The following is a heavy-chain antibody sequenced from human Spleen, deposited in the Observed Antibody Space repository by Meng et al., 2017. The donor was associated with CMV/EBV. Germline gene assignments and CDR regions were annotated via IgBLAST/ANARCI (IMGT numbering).Heavy chain of an antibody. CDR1: GGTFSSYD. Sequence: SVKVSCKASGGTFSSYDISWVRQAPGQGLEWMGGIIPIFGTANYAQKFQGRVTMTTDTSTSTAYMELRSLRSDDTAVYYCARGRLGYCSGGSCYSWGQGTLVTVSS. V-gene: IGHV1-69*05. J-gene: IGHJ4*02. CDR3: ARGRLGYCSGGSCYS. CDR2: IIPIFGTA. D-gene: IGHD2-15*01.